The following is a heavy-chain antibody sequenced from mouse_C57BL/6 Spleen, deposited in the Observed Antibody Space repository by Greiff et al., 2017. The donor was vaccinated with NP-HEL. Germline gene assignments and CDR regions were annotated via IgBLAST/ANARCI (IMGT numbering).Heavy chain of an antibody. J-gene: IGHJ4*01. CDR1: GFTFSSYA. CDR2: ISDGGSYT. V-gene: IGHV5-4*01. CDR3: ARDWTTVVAPYAMDY. Sequence: EVKVEESGGGLVKPGGSLKLSCAASGFTFSSYAMSWVRQTPEKRLEWVATISDGGSYTYYPDNVKGRFTISRDNAKNNLYLQMSHLKSEDTAMYYCARDWTTVVAPYAMDYWGQGTSVTVSS. D-gene: IGHD1-1*01.